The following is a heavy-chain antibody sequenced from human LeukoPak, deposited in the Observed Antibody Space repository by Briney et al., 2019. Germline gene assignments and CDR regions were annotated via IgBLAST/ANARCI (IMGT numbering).Heavy chain of an antibody. CDR1: GFTFSSYG. CDR3: ARDRFPPGDIVVVPAASNWFDP. V-gene: IGHV3-74*01. D-gene: IGHD2-2*01. Sequence: GRSLRLSCAASGFTFSSYGMHWVRQAPGKGLVWVSRINTDGSSTSYADSVKGRFTISRDNAKNTLYLQMNSLRAGDTAVYYCARDRFPPGDIVVVPAASNWFDPWGQGTLVTVSS. J-gene: IGHJ5*02. CDR2: INTDGSST.